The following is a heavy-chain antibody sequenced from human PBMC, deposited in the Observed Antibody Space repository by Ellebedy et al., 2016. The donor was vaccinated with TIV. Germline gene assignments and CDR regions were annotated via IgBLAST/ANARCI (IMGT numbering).Heavy chain of an antibody. CDR3: ARTDPWQPIDD. J-gene: IGHJ4*02. CDR2: VYYSGSP. D-gene: IGHD2-21*02. V-gene: IGHV4-39*01. Sequence: MPSETLSLTWSVSGGSVSSTRYYWAWIRQPPGKGLEYIGSVYYSGSPYYNPSFKSRVTLSADTSKNQFSLTLRTVTAADTAVYYCARTDPWQPIDDWGQGILVSVSS. CDR1: GGSVSSTRYY.